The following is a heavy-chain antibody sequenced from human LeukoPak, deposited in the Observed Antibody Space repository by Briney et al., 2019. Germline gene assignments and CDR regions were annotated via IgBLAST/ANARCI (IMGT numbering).Heavy chain of an antibody. J-gene: IGHJ4*02. Sequence: GGSLRLSCAASGFTFSSYSMNWVRQAPGKGLEWVSSISSSSSYIYYADSVKGRFTISRDNAKNSLYLQMNSLRAEDTAVYYCARDPVMVRGVITSRFDYWGQGTLVTVSS. CDR3: ARDPVMVRGVITSRFDY. CDR2: ISSSSSYI. V-gene: IGHV3-21*01. CDR1: GFTFSSYS. D-gene: IGHD3-10*01.